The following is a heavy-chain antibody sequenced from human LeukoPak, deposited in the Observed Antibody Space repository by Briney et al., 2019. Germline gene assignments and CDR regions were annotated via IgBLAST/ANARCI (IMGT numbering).Heavy chain of an antibody. CDR2: IYSGGST. CDR1: GFTFSSYG. Sequence: GGSLRLSCAASGFTFSSYGMHWVRQAPGKGLEWVSVIYSGGSTYYADSVKGRFTISRDNSKNTLYLQMNSLRAEDTAVYYCARVDCSGGSCYFDYWGQGTLVSVSS. D-gene: IGHD2-15*01. CDR3: ARVDCSGGSCYFDY. J-gene: IGHJ4*02. V-gene: IGHV3-66*01.